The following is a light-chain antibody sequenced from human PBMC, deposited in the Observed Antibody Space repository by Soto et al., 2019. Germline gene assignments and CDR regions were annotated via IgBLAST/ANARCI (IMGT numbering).Light chain of an antibody. CDR2: TTS. V-gene: IGKV1-17*01. CDR3: LKYNSYPRT. Sequence: DIQMTQSPSSLSASVGDRVTITCRASQDIENDLGWYQQRPGKAPRRLIYTTSTLHSGVPSRFSGSGSGTEFTLTISRLQPEDFATYYCLKYNSYPRTFGQGTKLEIK. CDR1: QDIEND. J-gene: IGKJ2*01.